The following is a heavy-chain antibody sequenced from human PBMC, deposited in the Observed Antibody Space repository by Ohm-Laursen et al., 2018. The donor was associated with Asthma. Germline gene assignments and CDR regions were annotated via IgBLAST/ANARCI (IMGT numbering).Heavy chain of an antibody. CDR1: GFSISTYN. CDR2: ISRSGNTI. Sequence: SLRLSCTASGFSISTYNMNWVRQAPGKGLEWLSYISRSGNTIYYADSLKGRFTISRDNGKSTLYLQMNSLRAEDTAVYYCVRGLTVTYAFDHWGQGTLLTVSS. D-gene: IGHD4-17*01. CDR3: VRGLTVTYAFDH. J-gene: IGHJ4*02. V-gene: IGHV3-48*01.